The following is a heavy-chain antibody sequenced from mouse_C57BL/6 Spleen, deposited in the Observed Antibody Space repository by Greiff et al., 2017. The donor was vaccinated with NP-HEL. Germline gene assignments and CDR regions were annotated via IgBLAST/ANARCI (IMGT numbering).Heavy chain of an antibody. CDR3: ALYSSYYAMDY. V-gene: IGHV2-5*01. J-gene: IGHJ4*01. Sequence: VQLQQSGPGLVQPSQSLSITCTVSGFSLTSYGVHWVRQSPGKGLEWLGVIWRGGSTDYNAAFMSRLRITKDNSKSQVFFKMNSLQADDTAIYYVALYSSYYAMDYWGQGTSVTVSS. CDR1: GFSLTSYG. D-gene: IGHD2-12*01. CDR2: IWRGGST.